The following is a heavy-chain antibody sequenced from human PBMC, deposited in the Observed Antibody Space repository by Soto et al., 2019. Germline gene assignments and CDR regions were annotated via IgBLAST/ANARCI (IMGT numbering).Heavy chain of an antibody. V-gene: IGHV4-39*01. Sequence: PSETLSLTCTVSDDSITSGAYYWGLIRQPPGKGLEWIGSIYYSGSAYYNPSLKSRVIMSVDASRNQLSLRLSSVTAADTAVYYCASKNGGAYFDYWGQGTQVTVSS. CDR3: ASKNGGAYFDY. CDR1: DDSITSGAYY. J-gene: IGHJ4*02. D-gene: IGHD3-16*01. CDR2: IYYSGSA.